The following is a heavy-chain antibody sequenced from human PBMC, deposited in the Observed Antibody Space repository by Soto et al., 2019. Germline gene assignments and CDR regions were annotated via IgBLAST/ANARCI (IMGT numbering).Heavy chain of an antibody. J-gene: IGHJ4*02. CDR3: AREGRIAGGFDY. V-gene: IGHV3-30-3*01. CDR2: ISYDGSNK. Sequence: GGSLILSCAASGFIFSGYSMHWVRQAPGKGLEWVAVISYDGSNKYYAESVKGRFTISRDNSKNTLYLQMNSLRAEDTAVYYCAREGRIAGGFDYWGQGTLVTVSS. CDR1: GFIFSGYS. D-gene: IGHD1-20*01.